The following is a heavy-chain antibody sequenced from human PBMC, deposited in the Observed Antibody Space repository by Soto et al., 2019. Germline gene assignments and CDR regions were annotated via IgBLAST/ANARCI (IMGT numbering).Heavy chain of an antibody. CDR1: GFTFSGSA. V-gene: IGHV3-73*02. J-gene: IGHJ5*02. CDR2: IRSKANSYAT. Sequence: VQLVESGGGLVQPGWSLKLSCAASGFTFSGSAMHWVRQASGKGLEWVGRIRSKANSYATAYAASVKGRFTISRDDSKNTAYLQMNSLKTEDTAVYYCTRHGDWNDGWGQGTLVTVSS. CDR3: TRHGDWNDG.